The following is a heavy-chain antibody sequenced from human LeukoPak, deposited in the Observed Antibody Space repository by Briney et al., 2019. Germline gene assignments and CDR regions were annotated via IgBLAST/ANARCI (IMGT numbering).Heavy chain of an antibody. D-gene: IGHD5-24*01. CDR3: APLRDGYHLYDY. CDR1: GYSFTSYW. Sequence: GESLKISCNGSGYSFTSYWIGWVRQMPGKGLEWMGSIYPGDSDTRYSPSFQGHVTISADTSISTAYLQWSSVKASDTAMYYCAPLRDGYHLYDYWGQGALVTVSS. J-gene: IGHJ4*02. V-gene: IGHV5-51*01. CDR2: IYPGDSDT.